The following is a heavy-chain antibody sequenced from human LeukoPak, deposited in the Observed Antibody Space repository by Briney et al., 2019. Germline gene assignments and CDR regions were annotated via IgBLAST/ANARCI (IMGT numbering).Heavy chain of an antibody. V-gene: IGHV4-59*01. CDR2: IYYSGST. CDR1: GGSISSYY. J-gene: IGHJ4*02. D-gene: IGHD3-10*01. Sequence: SETLSLTCTVSGGSISSYYWSWIRQPPGKGLEWIGYIYYSGSTNYNPSLKSRVTISVDTSKNQFSLKLSSVTAADTAVYYCARGGMVRGVIQAALFDYWGQGTLVTVSS. CDR3: ARGGMVRGVIQAALFDY.